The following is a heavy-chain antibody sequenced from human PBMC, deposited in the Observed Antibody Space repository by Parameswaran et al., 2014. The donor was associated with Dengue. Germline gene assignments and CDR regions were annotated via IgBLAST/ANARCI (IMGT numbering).Heavy chain of an antibody. J-gene: IGHJ4*02. Sequence: WVRQAPGQGLEWMGWMNPNSGNTGYAQKFQGRVTMTRNTSISTAYMELSSLRSEDTAVYYCAREGSSSWGQGNPGHRLL. CDR2: MNPNSGNT. CDR3: AREGSSS. V-gene: IGHV1-8*01. D-gene: IGHD6-13*01.